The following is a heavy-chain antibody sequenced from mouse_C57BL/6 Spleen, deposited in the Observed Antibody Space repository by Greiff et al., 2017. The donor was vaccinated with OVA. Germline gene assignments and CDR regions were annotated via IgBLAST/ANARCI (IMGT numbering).Heavy chain of an antibody. CDR1: GYNFTSYW. CDR2: INPSNGGT. Sequence: QVQLQQPGTDLVKPGASVKLSCKASGYNFTSYWMHWVKQRPGQGLEWIGNINPSNGGTNYNEKFKSKATLTVDKSSSTAYMQLSSLTSEDSAVDYCARYDYDGLYDYDDWGQGTTLTVSS. J-gene: IGHJ2*01. V-gene: IGHV1-53*01. CDR3: ARYDYDGLYDYDD. D-gene: IGHD2-4*01.